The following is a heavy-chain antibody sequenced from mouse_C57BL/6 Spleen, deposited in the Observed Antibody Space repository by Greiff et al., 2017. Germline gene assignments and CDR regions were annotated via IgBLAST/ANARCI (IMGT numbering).Heavy chain of an antibody. Sequence: QVQLKQPGAELVRPGSSVKLSCKASGYTFTSYWMHWVKQRPIQGLEWIGNIDPSDSETHYNQKFKDKATLTVDKSSSTAYMQLSSLTSEDSAVYYCASSYDYDAMDYWGQGTSVTGYS. J-gene: IGHJ4*01. V-gene: IGHV1-52*01. D-gene: IGHD2-10*02. CDR1: GYTFTSYW. CDR3: ASSYDYDAMDY. CDR2: IDPSDSET.